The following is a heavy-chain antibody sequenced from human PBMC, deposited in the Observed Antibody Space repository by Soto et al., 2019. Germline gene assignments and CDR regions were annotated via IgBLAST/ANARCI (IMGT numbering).Heavy chain of an antibody. V-gene: IGHV3-21*01. J-gene: IGHJ4*02. CDR1: GFTFSSYS. D-gene: IGHD1-20*01. CDR2: ISSSSSYI. CDR3: AREVDITYFDY. Sequence: GGSLRLSCAASGFTFSSYSMNWVRQAPGKGLEWVSSISSSSSYIYYADSVKSRFTISRDNAKNSLYLQMNSLRAEDTAVYYCAREVDITYFDYWGQGTLVTVSS.